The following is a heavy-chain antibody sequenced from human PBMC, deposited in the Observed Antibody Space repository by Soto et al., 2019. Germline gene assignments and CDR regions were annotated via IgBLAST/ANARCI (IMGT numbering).Heavy chain of an antibody. V-gene: IGHV3-11*06. CDR2: ISTTSTFT. Sequence: PGGSLRLSCAASGFTFSESFMSWIRQAPGKGLEWVSSISTTSTFTDYAASLKGRVTVSRDNSRNALFLQLDSLRDEDTAVYFCARGAVSRQHFYYGLDVWGQGTTVNVS. CDR3: ARGAVSRQHFYYGLDV. D-gene: IGHD4-17*01. J-gene: IGHJ6*02. CDR1: GFTFSESF.